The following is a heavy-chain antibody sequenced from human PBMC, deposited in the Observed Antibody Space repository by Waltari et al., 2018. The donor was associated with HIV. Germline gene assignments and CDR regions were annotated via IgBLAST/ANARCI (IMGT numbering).Heavy chain of an antibody. Sequence: QLQLQESGPGLVKPSETLSLTCTVSGGSISSSTYYWGWTRQPPGKGLEWIGSIYYSGTTYYNPSLKSRVTISVDTSENQFSLKLSSVTAADTAVYYCARQELERRYFDYWGQGTLVTVSS. D-gene: IGHD1-1*01. V-gene: IGHV4-39*01. CDR3: ARQELERRYFDY. CDR1: GGSISSSTYY. J-gene: IGHJ4*02. CDR2: IYYSGTT.